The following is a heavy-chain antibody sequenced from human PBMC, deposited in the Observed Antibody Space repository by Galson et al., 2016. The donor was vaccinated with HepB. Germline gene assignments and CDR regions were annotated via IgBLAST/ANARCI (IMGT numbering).Heavy chain of an antibody. CDR1: GFTFGDYA. CDR2: IRSKAYGGTT. CDR3: TRDRRGSSWYFDY. J-gene: IGHJ4*02. Sequence: SLRLSCAASGFTFGDYAMSWFRQAPGKGLEWVGFIRSKAYGGTTEYAASAKGRFTISRDDSKSIAYLQMNSLKTEDTAVDYCTRDRRGSSWYFDYWGQGTLVTVSS. D-gene: IGHD6-13*01. V-gene: IGHV3-49*03.